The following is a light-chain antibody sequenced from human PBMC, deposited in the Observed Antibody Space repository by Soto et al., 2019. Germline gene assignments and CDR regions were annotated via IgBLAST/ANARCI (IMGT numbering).Light chain of an antibody. V-gene: IGLV4-69*01. CDR2: VNSDGSH. CDR3: QTWGTGTVV. CDR1: SGHSSYA. J-gene: IGLJ2*01. Sequence: QSVLTQSPSASASLGASVKLTCTLSSGHSSYAIAWYQQQPEKGPRYLMKVNSDGSHSKGDGIPDRFSGSSSGAERYLTISSLQSEDEADYYCQTWGTGTVVFGGGTKLTVL.